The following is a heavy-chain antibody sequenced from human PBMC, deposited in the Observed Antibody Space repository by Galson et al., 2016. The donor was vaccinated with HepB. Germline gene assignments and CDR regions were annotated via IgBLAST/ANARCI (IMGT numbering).Heavy chain of an antibody. CDR2: TNPSRANT. CDR1: GYNFTNYD. V-gene: IGHV1-8*01. D-gene: IGHD1-14*01. Sequence: PVKVSCKASGYNFTNYDITWVRQAPGQRPARLGWTNPSRANTGYAPKFRGRVTVTRDTSRSTALMELSSLTSEDTAMYYCARGIRNLLYSNYWAKGTLVTVSS. CDR3: ARGIRNLLYSNY. J-gene: IGHJ4*02.